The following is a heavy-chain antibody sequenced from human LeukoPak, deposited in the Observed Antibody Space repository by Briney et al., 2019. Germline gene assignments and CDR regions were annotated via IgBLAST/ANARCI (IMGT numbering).Heavy chain of an antibody. CDR1: GFTFSSYS. CDR3: ARVEDCGGDCYSFDY. Sequence: GGSLRLSCAASGFTFSSYSMNWVRQAPGKGLEWVSSISSSSYIYYADSVKGRFTISRDNAKNSLYLQMNSLRAEDTAVYYCARVEDCGGDCYSFDYWGQGTLVTVSS. V-gene: IGHV3-21*01. D-gene: IGHD2-21*02. J-gene: IGHJ4*02. CDR2: ISSSSYI.